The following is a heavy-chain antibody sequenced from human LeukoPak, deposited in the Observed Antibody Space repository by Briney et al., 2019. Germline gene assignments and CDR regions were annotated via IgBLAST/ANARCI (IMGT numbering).Heavy chain of an antibody. CDR3: ARGYSYADFHY. D-gene: IGHD5-18*01. CDR1: GYSCTNYW. Sequence: GESLKISCKGFGYSCTNYWIGWVRQMPGKGVETRGIIYPSYSDTRYSPSFQGQVTISVDKSISTAYLQWSSLKASDTAMYYCARGYSYADFHYWGQGPLVTVSS. J-gene: IGHJ4*02. CDR2: IYPSYSDT. V-gene: IGHV5-51*01.